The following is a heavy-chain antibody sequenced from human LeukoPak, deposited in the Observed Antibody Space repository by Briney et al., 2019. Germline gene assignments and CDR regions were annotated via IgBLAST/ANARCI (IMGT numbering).Heavy chain of an antibody. CDR2: IRYDGSNK. CDR1: GFTFSRYG. V-gene: IGHV3-30*02. D-gene: IGHD6-13*01. J-gene: IGHJ4*02. CDR3: AKGGSSWYTFDY. Sequence: AGGSLRLSCAASGFTFSRYGMHWVRQAPGKVLEWVAFIRYDGSNKYSADSVKGRFTISRDNSKNTLFLQMNSLRPEDTAVYYCAKGGSSWYTFDYWGQGTLVTVSS.